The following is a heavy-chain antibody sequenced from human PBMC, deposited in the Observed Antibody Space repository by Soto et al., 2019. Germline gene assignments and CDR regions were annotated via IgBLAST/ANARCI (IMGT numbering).Heavy chain of an antibody. CDR3: ARGRGYSGYANWFDP. CDR1: GGSFSGYY. J-gene: IGHJ5*02. V-gene: IGHV4-34*01. CDR2: INHSGST. Sequence: QVQLQQWGAGLLKPSETLSLTCAVYGGSFSGYYWSWIRQPPGKGLEWIGEINHSGSTNYNPSLKSRVTISVDTSKNQFSLKLSSVTAADTAVYYCARGRGYSGYANWFDPWGQGTLVTVSS. D-gene: IGHD5-12*01.